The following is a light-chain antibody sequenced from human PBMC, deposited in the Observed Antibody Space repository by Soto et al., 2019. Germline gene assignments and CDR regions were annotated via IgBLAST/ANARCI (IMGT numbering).Light chain of an antibody. Sequence: QSALTQPASVSGSPGQSITISCTGTSSDVGSYNLVSWYQQHPGKAPKLMIYEGSKRPSGVSKRFSGSKSGNTASLTISGLQAEDEADYYCCSYAGSSTHVVFGGGTKLTDL. J-gene: IGLJ2*01. CDR1: SSDVGSYNL. CDR2: EGS. V-gene: IGLV2-23*01. CDR3: CSYAGSSTHVV.